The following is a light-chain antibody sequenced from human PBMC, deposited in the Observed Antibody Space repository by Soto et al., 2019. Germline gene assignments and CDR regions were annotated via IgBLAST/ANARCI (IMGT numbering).Light chain of an antibody. CDR2: DVT. V-gene: IGLV2-14*01. Sequence: QSVLTQPASVSGSPGQSITISCTGTSSEVGGYNYVSWYQQHPGKAPNLMIYDVTNRPSGVSNRFSGSKSGNTASLTISGLQAEDEADYYCSSYTSSSTPLVFGGGTKVTV. CDR1: SSEVGGYNY. J-gene: IGLJ3*02. CDR3: SSYTSSSTPLV.